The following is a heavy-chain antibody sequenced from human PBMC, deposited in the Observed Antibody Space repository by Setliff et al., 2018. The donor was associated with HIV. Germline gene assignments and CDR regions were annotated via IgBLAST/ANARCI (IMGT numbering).Heavy chain of an antibody. CDR2: VYYSGTT. J-gene: IGHJ2*01. V-gene: IGHV4-39*07. D-gene: IGHD3-22*01. CDR1: GGSISSSIYY. CDR3: ARGSGYPWYFDL. Sequence: SETLSLTCTVSGGSISSSIYYWGWIRQPPGKGLEWIGSVYYSGTTYYDPSLKSRVTISVDTSKNQFSLKLTSVTAADTAVYYCARGSGYPWYFDLVGRGTLVTVS.